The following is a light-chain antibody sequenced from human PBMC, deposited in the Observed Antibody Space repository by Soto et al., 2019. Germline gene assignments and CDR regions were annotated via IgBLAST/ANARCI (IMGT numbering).Light chain of an antibody. J-gene: IGKJ1*01. V-gene: IGKV1-5*03. CDR2: KAS. CDR3: QQYSAKWT. CDR1: ESISSW. Sequence: DIQMTQSPSTVSASVGDRVTITCRASESISSWLAWFQQKPGKAPKPLIQKASILESGFPSRFSGSESGTEFNLTISSLQPDDFATYFCQQYSAKWTFGQGTKVEIK.